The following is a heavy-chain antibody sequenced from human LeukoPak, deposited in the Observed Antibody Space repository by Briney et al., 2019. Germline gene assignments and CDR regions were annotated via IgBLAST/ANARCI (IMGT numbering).Heavy chain of an antibody. D-gene: IGHD4-17*01. V-gene: IGHV3-69-1*01. CDR1: GFTFSDYY. Sequence: PGGSLRLSCAASGFTFSDYYMSWIRQAPGRGLEWVSYISSSSTTYYADSVKGRFTISRDNAKNSLYLQMNSLRDEDTALYYCARDKYGGLWGQGTMVTVSS. CDR2: ISSSSTT. CDR3: ARDKYGGL. J-gene: IGHJ3*01.